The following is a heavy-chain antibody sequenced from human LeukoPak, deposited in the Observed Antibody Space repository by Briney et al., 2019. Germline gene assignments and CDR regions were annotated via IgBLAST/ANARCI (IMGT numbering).Heavy chain of an antibody. CDR3: ARDPAVGYFRAFDI. V-gene: IGHV3-9*01. Sequence: GGSLRLSCAVSGFTFDDYAMHWVRQVPGKGLEWVSGINWNSDSIGYADSVKGRFTTSRDNAKNSLYLQMNSLRAEDTAVYYCARDPAVGYFRAFDIWGQGTMVPVSS. J-gene: IGHJ3*02. D-gene: IGHD2-15*01. CDR2: INWNSDSI. CDR1: GFTFDDYA.